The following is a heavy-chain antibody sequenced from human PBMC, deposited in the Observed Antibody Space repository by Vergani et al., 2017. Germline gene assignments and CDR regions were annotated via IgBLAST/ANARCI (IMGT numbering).Heavy chain of an antibody. CDR3: ARAGCSCGGSCYAESCSRYYGMDV. D-gene: IGHD2-15*01. Sequence: QVQLQQWGAGLLKPSETLSLTCAVYGGSFSGYYWSWIRQPPGKGLEWIGEIYHSGSTNYNPSLKSRVTISVDKSKNQFSLKLSSVTAADTALYYCARAGCSCGGSCYAESCSRYYGMDVWGQGTTVTVSS. V-gene: IGHV4-34*01. J-gene: IGHJ6*02. CDR2: IYHSGST. CDR1: GGSFSGYY.